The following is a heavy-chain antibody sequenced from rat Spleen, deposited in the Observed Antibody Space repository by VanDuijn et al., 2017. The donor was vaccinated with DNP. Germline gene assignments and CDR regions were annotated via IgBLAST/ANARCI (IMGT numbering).Heavy chain of an antibody. CDR2: ITSNGGDT. CDR3: ARPWELGFAY. J-gene: IGHJ3*01. Sequence: EVQLVESGGDLVQPGRSLILSCVASGFTFNNYWMNWIRQVPGKGLEWVASITSNGGDTYYPDSMKGRFTISRDNAKNTLYLQMNSLRSEDMATYYCARPWELGFAYWGQGTLVTVSS. CDR1: GFTFNNYW. D-gene: IGHD5-1*01. V-gene: IGHV5-31*01.